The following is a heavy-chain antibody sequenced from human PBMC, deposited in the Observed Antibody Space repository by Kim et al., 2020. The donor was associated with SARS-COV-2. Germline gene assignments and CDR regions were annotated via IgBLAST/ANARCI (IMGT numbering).Heavy chain of an antibody. CDR2: MNPNSGNT. CDR1: GYTFTSYD. J-gene: IGHJ6*02. D-gene: IGHD5-12*01. V-gene: IGHV1-8*01. Sequence: ASVKVSCKASGYTFTSYDINWVRQATGQGLEWMGWMNPNSGNTGYAQKFQGRVTMTRNTSISTAYMELSSLRSEDTAVYYCARGGGYSGYDYSYYYYGMDVWGQGTTVTVSS. CDR3: ARGGGYSGYDYSYYYYGMDV.